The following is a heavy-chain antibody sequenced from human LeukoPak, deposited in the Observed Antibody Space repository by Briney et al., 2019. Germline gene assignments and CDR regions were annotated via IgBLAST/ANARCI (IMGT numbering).Heavy chain of an antibody. CDR3: AKVGGYGEGYFDY. J-gene: IGHJ4*02. V-gene: IGHV3-23*01. D-gene: IGHD3-10*01. Sequence: TGGSLRLSCAASGFTFSSYAMSWVRQAPGKGLEWVSAISGSGGSTYYADSVKGRFTISRDNSKNTLYLQMNSLRAEDTAVYYCAKVGGYGEGYFDYWGQGTLVTVSS. CDR1: GFTFSSYA. CDR2: ISGSGGST.